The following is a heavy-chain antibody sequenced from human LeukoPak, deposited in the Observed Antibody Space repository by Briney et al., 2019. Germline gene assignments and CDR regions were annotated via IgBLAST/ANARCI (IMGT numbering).Heavy chain of an antibody. CDR3: AKGATYYYDSSGYYYYFDY. Sequence: GGSLRLSCAASGFTFSSYALHWVRQAPGKGLEYVSGISSNGGSTYYANSVKDRFSISRDNSKNTLYLQMNSLRAEDTAVYYCAKGATYYYDSSGYYYYFDYWGQGTLVTVSS. V-gene: IGHV3-64*01. CDR2: ISSNGGST. J-gene: IGHJ4*02. CDR1: GFTFSSYA. D-gene: IGHD3-22*01.